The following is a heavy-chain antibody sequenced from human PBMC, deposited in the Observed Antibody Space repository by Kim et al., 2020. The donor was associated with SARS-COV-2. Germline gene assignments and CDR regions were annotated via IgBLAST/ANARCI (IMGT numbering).Heavy chain of an antibody. CDR3: ARRGAARPHPIDY. V-gene: IGHV4-39*01. Sequence: SETLSLTCTVSGGSISSSSYYWGWIRQPPRKGLEWIGSIYYSGSTYYNPSLKSRVTISVDTSKNQFSLKLSSVTAADTAVYYCARRGAARPHPIDYWGQGTLVTVSS. J-gene: IGHJ4*02. D-gene: IGHD6-6*01. CDR2: IYYSGST. CDR1: GGSISSSSYY.